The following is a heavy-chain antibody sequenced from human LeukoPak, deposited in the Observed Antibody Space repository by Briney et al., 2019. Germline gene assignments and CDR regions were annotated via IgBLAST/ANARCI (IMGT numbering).Heavy chain of an antibody. V-gene: IGHV3-21*01. CDR1: GFTFNTYS. CDR2: ISHNSNYI. J-gene: IGHJ4*02. Sequence: SGGSLRLSFAASGFTFNTYSLDWVRQAPGKGLEWVSSISHNSNYIYYADSVKGRFTVSRDNAKNSLFLQMNSLRAEDTAVYYCARGVENWGQGTLVTVSS. CDR3: ARGVEN.